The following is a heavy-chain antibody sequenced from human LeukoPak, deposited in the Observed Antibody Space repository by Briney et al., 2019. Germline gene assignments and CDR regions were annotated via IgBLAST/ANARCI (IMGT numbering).Heavy chain of an antibody. CDR1: GGSISSNSYY. V-gene: IGHV4-39*07. CDR2: IYYSGST. J-gene: IGHJ4*02. Sequence: SETLSLTCTVSGGSISSNSYYWGWIRQPPGKGLEWIGNIYYSGSTYYNPSLKSRVTISVDTSKNQFSLKLSSVTAADTAVYYCASGGLRGSNYFDYWGQGTLVTVSS. D-gene: IGHD3-10*01. CDR3: ASGGLRGSNYFDY.